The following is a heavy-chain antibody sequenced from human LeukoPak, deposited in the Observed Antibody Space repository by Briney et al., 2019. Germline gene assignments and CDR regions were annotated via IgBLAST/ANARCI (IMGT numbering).Heavy chain of an antibody. V-gene: IGHV4-30-4*08. Sequence: SQTLSLTCTVSGGSISSGDYYWGWIRQPPGKGLEWIGYIYYSGSTYYNQSVKSRFTISVDTSKNQFSLKLSSVTAADTAVYYCAREDGDYSLDYWGQGTLVTVSS. CDR3: AREDGDYSLDY. D-gene: IGHD4-17*01. CDR1: GGSISSGDYY. CDR2: IYYSGST. J-gene: IGHJ4*02.